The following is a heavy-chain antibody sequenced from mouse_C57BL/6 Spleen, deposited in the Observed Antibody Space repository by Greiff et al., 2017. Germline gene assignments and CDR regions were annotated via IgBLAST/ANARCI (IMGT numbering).Heavy chain of an antibody. CDR2: INPNNGGT. J-gene: IGHJ4*01. Sequence: EVQLQQSGPELVMPGASVKISCKASGYTFTDYYMNWVKQSHGKSLEWIGDINPNNGGTSYNQKFKGKATLTVDKSSSTAYMALRSLTSEDSADYYCARGDYDVMDCWGQGTSVTVSS. CDR1: GYTFTDYY. CDR3: ARGDYDVMDC. V-gene: IGHV1-26*01.